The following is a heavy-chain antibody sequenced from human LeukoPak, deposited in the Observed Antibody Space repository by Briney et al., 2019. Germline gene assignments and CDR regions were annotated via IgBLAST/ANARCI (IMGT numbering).Heavy chain of an antibody. CDR2: IYYSGNT. CDR3: ARSHPMTETPCSGGSCYSGYFDL. V-gene: IGHV4-59*12. CDR1: GGSLSSYY. Sequence: PSETLSLTCTVSGGSLSSYYWSWIRQPPGKGLEWIGSIYYSGNTKYNPSLKSRVLTSVDTSKNQFSLKLSSVTAADTAVYYCARSHPMTETPCSGGSCYSGYFDLWGRGTLVTVSS. J-gene: IGHJ2*01. D-gene: IGHD2-15*01.